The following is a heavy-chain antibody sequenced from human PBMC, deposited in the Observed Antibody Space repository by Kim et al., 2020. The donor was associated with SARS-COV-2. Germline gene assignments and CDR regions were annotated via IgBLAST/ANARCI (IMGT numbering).Heavy chain of an antibody. Sequence: QGFTGRFVFSLDTSGSTAYLQISSLKAEDTAVYYCARGHITMVRGGPFDYWGQGTLVTVSS. V-gene: IGHV7-4-1*02. D-gene: IGHD3-10*01. CDR3: ARGHITMVRGGPFDY. J-gene: IGHJ4*02.